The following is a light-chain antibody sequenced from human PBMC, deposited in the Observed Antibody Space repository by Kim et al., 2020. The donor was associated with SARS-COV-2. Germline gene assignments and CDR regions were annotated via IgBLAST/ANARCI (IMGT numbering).Light chain of an antibody. CDR2: GAS. CDR3: QQANSFPPWT. J-gene: IGKJ1*01. CDR1: QDINTW. Sequence: ASVGDRVTITCRASQDINTWLGWYQQKPGKAPKLLIYGASNVQSGVPSRFSGSGSGTDFTLTISRLQPDDCATYYCQQANSFPPWTFGQGTKVEI. V-gene: IGKV1-12*01.